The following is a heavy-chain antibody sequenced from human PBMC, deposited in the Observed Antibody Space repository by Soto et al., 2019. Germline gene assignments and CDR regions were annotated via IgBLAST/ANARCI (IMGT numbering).Heavy chain of an antibody. J-gene: IGHJ3*01. CDR2: IWYDGSNK. Sequence: GGSLRLSCAASGFTFSSYGMHWVRQAPGKGLEWVAVIWYDGSNKYYADSVKGRFTISRDNSKNTLYLQMNSLRVEDTAVYYCAKPEYSSSSDWGQGTMVTVSS. V-gene: IGHV3-33*06. D-gene: IGHD6-6*01. CDR1: GFTFSSYG. CDR3: AKPEYSSSSD.